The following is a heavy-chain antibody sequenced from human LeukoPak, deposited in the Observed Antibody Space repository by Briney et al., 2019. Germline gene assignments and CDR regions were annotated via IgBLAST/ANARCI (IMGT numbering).Heavy chain of an antibody. CDR2: IYTSGST. CDR1: GGSISSYY. CDR3: ARVAGDCSGGSCYSNWYFDL. V-gene: IGHV4-4*07. Sequence: SEALSLTCTVSGGSISSYYWSWIRQPAGKGLEWIGRIYTSGSTNYNPSLKSRVTMSVDTSKNQFSLKLSSVTAADTAVYYCARVAGDCSGGSCYSNWYFDLWGRGTLVTVSS. D-gene: IGHD2-15*01. J-gene: IGHJ2*01.